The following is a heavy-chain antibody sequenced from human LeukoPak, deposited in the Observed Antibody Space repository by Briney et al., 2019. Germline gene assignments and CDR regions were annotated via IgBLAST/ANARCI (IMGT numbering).Heavy chain of an antibody. CDR2: ISYDGSNK. V-gene: IGHV3-30*04. J-gene: IGHJ4*02. D-gene: IGHD3-22*01. Sequence: QPGRSLRLSCAASGFTFSSYAMHWVRQAPGKGLEWVAVISYDGSNKYYADSVKGRFTISRDNSKNTLYLQMNSLRAEDTAVYYCAREKGWYYDSSGFMPPDYWGQGTLVTVSS. CDR3: AREKGWYYDSSGFMPPDY. CDR1: GFTFSSYA.